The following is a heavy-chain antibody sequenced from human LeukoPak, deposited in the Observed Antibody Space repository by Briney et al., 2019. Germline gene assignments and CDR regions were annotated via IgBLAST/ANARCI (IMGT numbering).Heavy chain of an antibody. V-gene: IGHV4-34*01. CDR2: INHSGST. J-gene: IGHJ6*03. CDR3: ARVAGPYYYYYMDV. Sequence: PSETLSLTCAVYGGSFSGYYWSWIRQPPGKGLEWIGQINHSGSTNYSPSLKSRVTISVDTSKNQFSLKLSSVTAADTAVYYCARVAGPYYYYYMDVWGKGTTVTISS. D-gene: IGHD6-19*01. CDR1: GGSFSGYY.